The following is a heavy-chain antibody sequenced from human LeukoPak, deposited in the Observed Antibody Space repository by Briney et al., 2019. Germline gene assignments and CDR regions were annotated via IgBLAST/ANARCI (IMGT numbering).Heavy chain of an antibody. V-gene: IGHV4-39*07. J-gene: IGHJ6*03. D-gene: IGHD6-25*01. CDR1: GGSISSSSYY. Sequence: SETLSLTCTVSGGSISSSSYYWGWIRQPPGKGLEWIGSIYYSGSTYYNPSLKSRVTISVDTSKNQFSLKLSSVTAADTAVYYCARDKSGYKAYYYYYMDVWGKGTTDTVSS. CDR3: ARDKSGYKAYYYYYMDV. CDR2: IYYSGST.